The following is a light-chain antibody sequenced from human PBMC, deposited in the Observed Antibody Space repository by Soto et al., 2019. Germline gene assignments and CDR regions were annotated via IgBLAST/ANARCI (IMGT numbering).Light chain of an antibody. CDR3: SLYTTSSTFV. V-gene: IGLV2-14*01. Sequence: QSALTQPASVSGSPGQSITISCTGTSDDIGAYDRVSWFQQYPGEAPKLMIYEVSNRPSGVSDRFSGSKSGNTASLTISGLQAEDEADYYCSLYTTSSTFVFGTGTKLTVL. J-gene: IGLJ1*01. CDR2: EVS. CDR1: SDDIGAYDR.